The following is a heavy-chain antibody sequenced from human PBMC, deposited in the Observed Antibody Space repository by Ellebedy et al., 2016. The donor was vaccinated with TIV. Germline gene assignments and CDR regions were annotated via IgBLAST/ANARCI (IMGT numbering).Heavy chain of an antibody. CDR3: ARSSAGGFDYWYFDL. D-gene: IGHD6-19*01. CDR2: VLYNGST. J-gene: IGHJ2*01. Sequence: MPGGSLRLSCSVSGDSISSPNYSWGWIRQPPGKGLEWIGNVLYNGSTYYNPSLKSRVSIAVDTSKRQFSLNLRSLTAADTAVYYCARSSAGGFDYWYFDLWGRGTLVTVSS. CDR1: GDSISSPNYS. V-gene: IGHV4-39*07.